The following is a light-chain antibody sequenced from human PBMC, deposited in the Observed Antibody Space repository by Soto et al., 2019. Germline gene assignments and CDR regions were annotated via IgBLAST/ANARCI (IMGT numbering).Light chain of an antibody. V-gene: IGKV1-39*01. CDR3: QQSYSSLVT. CDR1: QTIATY. J-gene: IGKJ4*01. Sequence: IEMTQSPASLSASVGDRVTITCRASQTIATYLNWFQHKSGRAPKPLIYTSSSVNSGVSSRFRGSGSGTDFTLTINDVQPEDSATYYCQQSYSSLVTFGAGTKVDIK. CDR2: TSS.